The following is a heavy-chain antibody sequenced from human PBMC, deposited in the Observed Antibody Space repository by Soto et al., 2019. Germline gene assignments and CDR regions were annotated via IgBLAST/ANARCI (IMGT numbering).Heavy chain of an antibody. Sequence: LRLSCAASGFTLSSYSMHWVRQAPGKGLEWVSVISYDGNKKLYGDSVKGRFSISRDTSKNTVYLQMNSLRPEDTAVYYCARSIAVAGLDYWGQGTLVTVSS. J-gene: IGHJ4*02. D-gene: IGHD6-19*01. CDR2: ISYDGNKK. CDR1: GFTLSSYS. CDR3: ARSIAVAGLDY. V-gene: IGHV3-30-3*01.